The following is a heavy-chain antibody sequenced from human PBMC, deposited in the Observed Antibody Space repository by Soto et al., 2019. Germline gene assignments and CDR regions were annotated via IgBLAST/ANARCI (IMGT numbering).Heavy chain of an antibody. J-gene: IGHJ5*02. Sequence: SVKVSCKASGGTFSSYAISWVRQAPGQGLEWMGGIIPIFGTANYAQKFQGRVTITTDEFTSTVYMELSSLRSEDTAVYYCFRSWWGTDRLLAYNWLDPWGQGSLVTVSS. CDR3: FRSWWGTDRLLAYNWLDP. CDR1: GGTFSSYA. CDR2: IIPIFGTA. D-gene: IGHD2-8*02. V-gene: IGHV1-69*05.